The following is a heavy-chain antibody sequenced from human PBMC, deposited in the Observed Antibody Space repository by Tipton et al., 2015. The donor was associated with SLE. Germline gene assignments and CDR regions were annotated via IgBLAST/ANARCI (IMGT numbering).Heavy chain of an antibody. V-gene: IGHV3-74*01. CDR3: AKSDWFDP. CDR1: GFNFGTYW. J-gene: IGHJ5*02. CDR2: TKSDGTLT. Sequence: GSLRLSCVASGFNFGTYWMHWVRQAPGKGLEWVSRTKSDGTLTFYADSVKGRFTVSRDNAKNALYLEMNSLRVEDTAVYYCAKSDWFDPWGRGTLVIVSS.